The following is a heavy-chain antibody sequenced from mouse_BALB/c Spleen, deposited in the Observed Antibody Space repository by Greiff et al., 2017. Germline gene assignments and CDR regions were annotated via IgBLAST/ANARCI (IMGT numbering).Heavy chain of an antibody. CDR2: ISTYYGDA. CDR3: ARKYGNYEYFDV. Sequence: QVQLQQSGAELVRPGVSVKISCKGSGYTFTDYAMHWVKQSHAKSLEWIGVISTYYGDASYNQKFKGKATMTVDKSSSTAYMELARLTSEDSAIYYCARKYGNYEYFDVWGAGTTVTVSS. J-gene: IGHJ1*01. CDR1: GYTFTDYA. D-gene: IGHD2-10*02. V-gene: IGHV1S137*01.